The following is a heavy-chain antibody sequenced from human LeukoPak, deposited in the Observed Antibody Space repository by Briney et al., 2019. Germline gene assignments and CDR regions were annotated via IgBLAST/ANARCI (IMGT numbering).Heavy chain of an antibody. V-gene: IGHV1-69*04. D-gene: IGHD2-21*01. Sequence: SVKVSCKASGGTFSSYAINWVRQAPGQGLEWMGRIIPIFGIANYAQRFQGRVTITADKSTSTAYMELSSLRSEDTAVYYCARWLGADCGGDCYDYWGQGTLVTVSS. CDR1: GGTFSSYA. CDR2: IIPIFGIA. J-gene: IGHJ4*02. CDR3: ARWLGADCGGDCYDY.